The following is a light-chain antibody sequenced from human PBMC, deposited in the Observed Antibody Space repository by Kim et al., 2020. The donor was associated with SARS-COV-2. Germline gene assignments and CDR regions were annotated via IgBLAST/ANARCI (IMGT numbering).Light chain of an antibody. CDR2: EVS. Sequence: GQSVTISCTGTSSDVGRYKFVSWYQQHPDKAPKLIIYEVSQRPSGVPDRFSGSKSGNTASLTVSGLQADDEAVYYCSAYAGSNNYVFGTGTKVTVL. CDR1: SSDVGRYKF. V-gene: IGLV2-8*01. CDR3: SAYAGSNNYV. J-gene: IGLJ1*01.